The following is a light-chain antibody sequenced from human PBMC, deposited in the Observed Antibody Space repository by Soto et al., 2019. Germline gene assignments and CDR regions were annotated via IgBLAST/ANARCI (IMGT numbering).Light chain of an antibody. J-gene: IGKJ3*01. Sequence: DVQMTPSPSTLSASVGDRVTITCRASQSISSWLAWYQQKPGKAPKLLIYDASSLESGVPSRFSRSASGTEFTLTISTLQPYDFAPYFGQQYNSYPFTFGPVTKVYIK. CDR3: QQYNSYPFT. V-gene: IGKV1-5*01. CDR1: QSISSW. CDR2: DAS.